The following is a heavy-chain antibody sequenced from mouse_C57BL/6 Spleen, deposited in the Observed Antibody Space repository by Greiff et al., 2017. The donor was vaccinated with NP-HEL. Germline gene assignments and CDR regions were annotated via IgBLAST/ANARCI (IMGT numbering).Heavy chain of an antibody. Sequence: EVQLQQSGPELVKPGASVKISCKASGYTFTDYYMNWVKQSHGKSLEWIGDINPNNGGTSYNQKFKGKATLTVDKSSSTAYMELRSLTSEDSAVYYCARSFSYGYDWYFDVWGTGTTVTVSS. V-gene: IGHV1-26*01. J-gene: IGHJ1*03. CDR1: GYTFTDYY. D-gene: IGHD2-2*01. CDR2: INPNNGGT. CDR3: ARSFSYGYDWYFDV.